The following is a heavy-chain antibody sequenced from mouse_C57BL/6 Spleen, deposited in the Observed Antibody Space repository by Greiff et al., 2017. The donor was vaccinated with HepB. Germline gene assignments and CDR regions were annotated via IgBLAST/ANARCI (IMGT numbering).Heavy chain of an antibody. J-gene: IGHJ1*03. CDR3: ARSGLLRYRYFDV. CDR2: IYPRSGNT. Sequence: VQLQQSGAELARPGASVKLSCKASGYTFTSYGISWVKQRTGQGLEWIGEIYPRSGNTYYNEKFKGKATLTADKSSSTAYMELRSLTSEDSAVYFCARSGLLRYRYFDVWGTGTTVTVSS. CDR1: GYTFTSYG. D-gene: IGHD1-1*01. V-gene: IGHV1-81*01.